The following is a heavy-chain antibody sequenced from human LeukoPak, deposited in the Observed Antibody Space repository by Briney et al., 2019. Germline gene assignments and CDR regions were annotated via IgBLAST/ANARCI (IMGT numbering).Heavy chain of an antibody. D-gene: IGHD6-6*01. V-gene: IGHV1-46*01. Sequence: GASVKVSCKASGYTFTSYYMHWVRQAPGQGLEWMGIISPSGGSTSYAQKFQGRVTMTRDTSTSTVYMELSSLRSGDTAVYYCAREFEAARTLDYWGQGTLVTVSS. CDR2: ISPSGGST. CDR3: AREFEAARTLDY. J-gene: IGHJ4*02. CDR1: GYTFTSYY.